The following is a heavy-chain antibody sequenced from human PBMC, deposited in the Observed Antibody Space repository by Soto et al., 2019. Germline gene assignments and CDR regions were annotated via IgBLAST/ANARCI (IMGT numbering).Heavy chain of an antibody. CDR3: ARGSTDSYPGSRIFDF. V-gene: IGHV3-48*03. Sequence: PGGSLRLSCAASGFTFSSYEMNWVRQAPGKGLEWVSYISSSGSTIYYADSVKGRFTISRDNAKNSLYLQMNSLRVEDSALYYCARGSTDSYPGSRIFDFWGRGTLVTVSS. D-gene: IGHD3-10*01. CDR2: ISSSGSTI. J-gene: IGHJ4*02. CDR1: GFTFSSYE.